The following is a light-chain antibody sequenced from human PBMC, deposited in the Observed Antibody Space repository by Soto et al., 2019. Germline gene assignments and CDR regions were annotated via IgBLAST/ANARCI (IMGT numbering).Light chain of an antibody. CDR2: EVS. CDR3: SSKTITTTVV. Sequence: QSALTQPASVSGSPGQSIIISCTGTSSDIGAYNYVSWYQQHPGKAPKLMIYEVSNRPSGLSNRFSGSKSGNTASLTISGLQAEDEADYYCSSKTITTTVVFGGGTKLTVL. V-gene: IGLV2-14*01. J-gene: IGLJ3*02. CDR1: SSDIGAYNY.